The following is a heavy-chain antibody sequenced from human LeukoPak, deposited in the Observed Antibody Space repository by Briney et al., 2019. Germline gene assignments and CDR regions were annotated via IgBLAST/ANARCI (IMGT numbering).Heavy chain of an antibody. J-gene: IGHJ4*02. D-gene: IGHD2-15*01. Sequence: GASVKVSCKASGYTFSGYYIHWVRQAPGQGLEWMGIVNPGGGSTTYAQKFQGRVTMTRDTSTTTVYMELSSLRSEDTAVYYCARAPSFGYCTTGSCYYFDYWGQGTLVTVSS. CDR1: GYTFSGYY. CDR2: VNPGGGST. V-gene: IGHV1-46*01. CDR3: ARAPSFGYCTTGSCYYFDY.